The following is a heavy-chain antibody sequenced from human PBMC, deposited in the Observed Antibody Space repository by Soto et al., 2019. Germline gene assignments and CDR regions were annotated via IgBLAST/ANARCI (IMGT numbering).Heavy chain of an antibody. CDR1: GVTSKDHA. Sequence: EVQLVQSGGGLVEPGTSLRLSCVGSGVTSKDHAMHWVRQAPGKGVEWVSGIKWNSDRVHYADSVKGRFTTSRDNPKNFLYLQMNSLSPEDSALYFCGKDINAGGMDFWGQGTTVAVCS. V-gene: IGHV3-9*02. D-gene: IGHD1-26*01. CDR3: GKDINAGGMDF. CDR2: IKWNSDRV. J-gene: IGHJ6*02.